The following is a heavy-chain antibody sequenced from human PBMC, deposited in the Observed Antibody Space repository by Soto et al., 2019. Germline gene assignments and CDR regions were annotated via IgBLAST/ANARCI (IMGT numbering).Heavy chain of an antibody. V-gene: IGHV1-69*13. J-gene: IGHJ4*02. D-gene: IGHD4-17*01. CDR2: IIPIFGTA. CDR3: ARCHTLTTFNYFDY. Sequence: SVKVSCKASGGTFSSYAISWVRQAPGQGLEWMGGIIPIFGTANYAQKFQGRVTITADESTSTAYMELSSLRSEDTAVYYCARCHTLTTFNYFDYWGQGDLVTVSS. CDR1: GGTFSSYA.